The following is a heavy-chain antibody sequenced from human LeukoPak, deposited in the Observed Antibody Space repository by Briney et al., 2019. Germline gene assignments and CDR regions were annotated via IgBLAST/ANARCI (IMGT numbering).Heavy chain of an antibody. Sequence: SETLSLTCTLSGGSFGTYYWSWIRQPPGKGLEWIGYIYYSGFTDYNPSLKSRVTMSVDTSKNQFSLKLGSVTAADTAVYYCARAVISFAGLIAKGFDSWGQGTLVTMSS. D-gene: IGHD3-16*02. CDR2: IYYSGFT. CDR3: ARAVISFAGLIAKGFDS. CDR1: GGSFGTYY. V-gene: IGHV4-59*01. J-gene: IGHJ4*02.